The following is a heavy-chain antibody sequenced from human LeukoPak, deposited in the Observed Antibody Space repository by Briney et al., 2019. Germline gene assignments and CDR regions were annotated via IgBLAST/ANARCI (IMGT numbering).Heavy chain of an antibody. J-gene: IGHJ4*02. CDR2: ISWNSGSI. CDR1: GFTFDDYA. D-gene: IGHD5-18*01. V-gene: IGHV3-9*01. CDR3: AKDMTGVVGYGYGGVFDY. Sequence: GGSLRLSCAASGFTFDDYAMHWVRQAPGKGLEWVSGISWNSGSIGYADSVKGRFTISRDNAKNSLYLQMNSLRAEDTALYYCAKDMTGVVGYGYGGVFDYWGQGTLVTVSS.